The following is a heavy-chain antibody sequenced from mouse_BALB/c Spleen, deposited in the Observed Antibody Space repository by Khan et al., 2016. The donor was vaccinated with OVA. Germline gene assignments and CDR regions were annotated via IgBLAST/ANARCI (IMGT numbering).Heavy chain of an antibody. CDR1: GFTFSSFG. J-gene: IGHJ3*01. CDR3: VRHYYGSSYMTY. Sequence: EVELVESGGGLVQPGGSRKLSCAASGFTFSSFGMHWFRQAPEKGLEWVAYISSGSSTIYYADTVKGRFTISRDNPKNTLFLQMTSLRSEDTAMYDCVRHYYGSSYMTYWGQGTLVTVSA. D-gene: IGHD1-1*01. V-gene: IGHV5-17*02. CDR2: ISSGSSTI.